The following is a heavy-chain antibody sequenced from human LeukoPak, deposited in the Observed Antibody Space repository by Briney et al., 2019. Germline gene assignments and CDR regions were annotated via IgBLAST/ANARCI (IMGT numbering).Heavy chain of an antibody. CDR3: ARVPGYCSSTSCYAFDY. D-gene: IGHD2-2*01. V-gene: IGHV1-2*02. CDR2: INPNSGGT. Sequence: ASVKVSCKASGYTFTGYYMHWVRQAPGQGLGWMGWINPNSGGTNYAQKFQGRVTMTRDTSISTAYMELSRLRSDDTAVYYCARVPGYCSSTSCYAFDYWGQGTLVTVSS. CDR1: GYTFTGYY. J-gene: IGHJ4*02.